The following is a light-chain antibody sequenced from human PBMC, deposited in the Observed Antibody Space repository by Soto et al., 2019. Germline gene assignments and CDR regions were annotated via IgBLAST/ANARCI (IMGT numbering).Light chain of an antibody. CDR1: QSVNNN. Sequence: EIILTQSPASLSVSPGERATLSCRASQSVNNNLAWYQQKPGQAPRLLIYGASTRATGIPGRFRGSGSGTEFTLTITGLQSEDFAVYFCQQYNNLPPDTLGQGTKLEIK. J-gene: IGKJ2*01. V-gene: IGKV3-15*01. CDR2: GAS. CDR3: QQYNNLPPDT.